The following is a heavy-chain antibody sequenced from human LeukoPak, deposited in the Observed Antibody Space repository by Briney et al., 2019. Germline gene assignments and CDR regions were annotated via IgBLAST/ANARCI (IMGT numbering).Heavy chain of an antibody. D-gene: IGHD5-24*01. J-gene: IGHJ4*02. V-gene: IGHV3-33*01. Sequence: QPGRSLRLTCAASGFTFSSYGMHWVRQAPGKGLEWVAVIWYDGSNKYYADSVKGRFTISRDNSKNTLYLQMNSLRAEDTAVYYCARDRTATTTFDYWGQGTLVTVSS. CDR3: ARDRTATTTFDY. CDR2: IWYDGSNK. CDR1: GFTFSSYG.